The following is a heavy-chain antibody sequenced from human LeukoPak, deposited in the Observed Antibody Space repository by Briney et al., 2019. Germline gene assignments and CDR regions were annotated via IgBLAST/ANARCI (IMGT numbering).Heavy chain of an antibody. CDR2: ISYDGSNK. D-gene: IGHD1-26*01. V-gene: IGHV3-30*18. J-gene: IGHJ4*02. Sequence: GGSLRLSCAASGFTFSSYGMHWVRQAPGKGLEWVAVISYDGSNKYYADSVKGRFTISRDNSKNTLYLQMNSLRAEDTAVYYCAKGSTIVGATACYYWGQGTLVTVSS. CDR1: GFTFSSYG. CDR3: AKGSTIVGATACYY.